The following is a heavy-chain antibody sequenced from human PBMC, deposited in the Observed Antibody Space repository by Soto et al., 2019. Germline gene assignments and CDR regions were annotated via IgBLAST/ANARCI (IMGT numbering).Heavy chain of an antibody. D-gene: IGHD6-19*01. CDR2: IYYSGST. Sequence: PSKTLSLTCSVSGGSFSSGGYYWTWVRQHPGKGLEWIGYIYYSGSTYYNPSLKSRATISVDTSKNQFSLKLSSVTAADTAVYYCARGYSSGWYADYWGQGALVTVSS. V-gene: IGHV4-31*03. J-gene: IGHJ4*02. CDR1: GGSFSSGGYY. CDR3: ARGYSSGWYADY.